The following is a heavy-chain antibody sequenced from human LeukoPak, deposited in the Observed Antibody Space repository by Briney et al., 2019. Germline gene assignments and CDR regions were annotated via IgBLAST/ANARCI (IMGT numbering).Heavy chain of an antibody. V-gene: IGHV1-18*01. CDR1: GYTFTSYG. CDR2: ISAYNGNT. Sequence: ASVKVSCKASGYTFTSYGISWVRQAPGQGLEWMGWISAYNGNTNYTQRLQGRVTMTTDTSTSTAYMELRSLRSDDTAVYYCARDRIPNYDYVWGSYRYDYWGQGTLVTVSS. CDR3: ARDRIPNYDYVWGSYRYDY. J-gene: IGHJ4*02. D-gene: IGHD3-16*02.